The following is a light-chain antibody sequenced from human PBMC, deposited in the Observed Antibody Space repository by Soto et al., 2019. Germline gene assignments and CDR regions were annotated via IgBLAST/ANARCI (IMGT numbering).Light chain of an antibody. CDR1: QSVLYSSNNKNY. V-gene: IGKV4-1*01. CDR3: QQYYSTPLV. CDR2: WAS. J-gene: IGKJ3*01. Sequence: DIVMTQSPDSLAVSLGERATINCKSSQSVLYSSNNKNYLAWYQQKPGQPPKLLIYWASTRESGVPDRVSGSGSGTDFTLTISSLQAEDVAVYYCQQYYSTPLVFGPGTKVDIK.